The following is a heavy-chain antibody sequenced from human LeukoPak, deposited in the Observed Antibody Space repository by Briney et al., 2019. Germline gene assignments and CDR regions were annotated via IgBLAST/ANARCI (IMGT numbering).Heavy chain of an antibody. J-gene: IGHJ2*01. V-gene: IGHV4-4*07. CDR1: GGSISSYY. D-gene: IGHD3-10*01. Sequence: SETLSLTCTVSGGSISSYYWSWIRQPARKGLEWIGRIYTSGSTNYNPSLKSRVTMSVDTSKNQFSLKLSSVTAADTAVYYCARDLWDLRFGERTNWYFDLWGRGTLVTVSS. CDR3: ARDLWDLRFGERTNWYFDL. CDR2: IYTSGST.